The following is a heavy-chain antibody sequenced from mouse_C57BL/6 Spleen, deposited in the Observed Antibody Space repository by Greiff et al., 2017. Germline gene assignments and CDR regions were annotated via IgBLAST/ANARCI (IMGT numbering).Heavy chain of an antibody. J-gene: IGHJ3*01. D-gene: IGHD4-1*01. CDR3: ARDQGTGTSRFAY. CDR1: GFTFSSYA. V-gene: IGHV5-4*01. CDR2: ISDGGSYT. Sequence: EVKLVESGGGLVKPGGSLKLSCAASGFTFSSYAMSWVRQTPEKRLEWVATISDGGSYTYYPDNVKGRFTISRDNAKNNLYLQMSHLKSEDTAMYYCARDQGTGTSRFAYWGQGTLVTVSA.